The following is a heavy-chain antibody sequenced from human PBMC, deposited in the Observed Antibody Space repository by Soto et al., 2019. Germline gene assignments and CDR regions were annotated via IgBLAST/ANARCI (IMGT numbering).Heavy chain of an antibody. CDR1: GGSFSGYY. CDR3: ATRGADCSSTSCPEQMLNWFDP. CDR2: INHSGST. D-gene: IGHD2-2*01. Sequence: SETLSLTCAVYGGSFSGYYWSWIRQPPEKGLELIGEINHSGSTNYNPSLKSRVTISVDTSKNQFSLKLSSVTAADTAVYYCATRGADCSSTSCPEQMLNWFDPWGQGTLVTVSS. V-gene: IGHV4-34*01. J-gene: IGHJ5*02.